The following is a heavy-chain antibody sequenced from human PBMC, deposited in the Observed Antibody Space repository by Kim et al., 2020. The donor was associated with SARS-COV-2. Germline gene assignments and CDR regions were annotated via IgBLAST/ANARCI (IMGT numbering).Heavy chain of an antibody. CDR2: GST. CDR3: ARRGCRGVLDY. D-gene: IGHD3-10*01. Sequence: GSTNYNPSLQSRVTRSADTPKNQFALELRSVTAAGTAVYYCARRGCRGVLDYWGQGTLVTVSS. J-gene: IGHJ4*02. V-gene: IGHV4-4*08.